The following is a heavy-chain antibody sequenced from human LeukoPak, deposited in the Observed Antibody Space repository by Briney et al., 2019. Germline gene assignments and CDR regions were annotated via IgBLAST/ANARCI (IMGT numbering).Heavy chain of an antibody. CDR3: AKAPTVTTRYYYYYMDV. V-gene: IGHV3-23*01. CDR2: ISGSGGST. CDR1: GFTFSSYA. J-gene: IGHJ6*03. Sequence: GGSLRLSCAASGFTFSSYAMSWVRQAPGKGLEWVSAISGSGGSTYYADSVKGRFTISRDNSKNTLYLQMNSLRAADTAVYYCAKAPTVTTRYYYYYMDVWGKGTTVTVSS. D-gene: IGHD4-11*01.